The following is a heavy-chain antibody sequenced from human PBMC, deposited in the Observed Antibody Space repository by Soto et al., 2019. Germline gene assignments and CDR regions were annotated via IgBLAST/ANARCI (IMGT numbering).Heavy chain of an antibody. Sequence: APGQRLEWMGWINAGNGNTKYSQKFQGRVTITRDTSASTAYMELSSLRSEDTAVYYCARVGSSGIAVADRLDYWGQGTLVTVSS. V-gene: IGHV1-3*01. CDR3: ARVGSSGIAVADRLDY. J-gene: IGHJ4*02. D-gene: IGHD6-19*01. CDR2: INAGNGNT.